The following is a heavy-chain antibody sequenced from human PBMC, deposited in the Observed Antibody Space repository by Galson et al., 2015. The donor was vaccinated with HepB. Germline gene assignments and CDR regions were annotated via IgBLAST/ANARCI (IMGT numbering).Heavy chain of an antibody. CDR3: AREIRRGRIVAPGDFDY. CDR1: GYTFTSYA. D-gene: IGHD5-12*01. CDR2: INAGNGNT. V-gene: IGHV1-3*01. Sequence: SVKVSCKASGYTFTSYAMHWVRQAPGQRLEWMGWINAGNGNTKYSQKFQGRVTITRDTSASTAYMELSSLRSEDTAVYYCAREIRRGRIVAPGDFDYWGQGTLVTVSS. J-gene: IGHJ4*02.